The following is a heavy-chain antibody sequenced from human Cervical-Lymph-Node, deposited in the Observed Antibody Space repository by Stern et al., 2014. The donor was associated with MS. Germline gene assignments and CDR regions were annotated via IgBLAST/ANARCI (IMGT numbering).Heavy chain of an antibody. Sequence: QVQLMQSGAEVKKPGASVKVSCKASGYTFTSYAMHWVRQAPGQRLEWMGWINAGNGNTKYSQKFQGRVTITRDTSASTAYMELSSLRSEDTAVYYCARAGYCSGGSCYRYYYYGMDVWGQGTTVTVSS. CDR1: GYTFTSYA. CDR2: INAGNGNT. V-gene: IGHV1-3*01. D-gene: IGHD2-15*01. CDR3: ARAGYCSGGSCYRYYYYGMDV. J-gene: IGHJ6*02.